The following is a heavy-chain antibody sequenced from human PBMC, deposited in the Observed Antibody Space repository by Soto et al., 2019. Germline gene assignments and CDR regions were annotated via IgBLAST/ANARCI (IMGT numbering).Heavy chain of an antibody. CDR2: ISSRSSTI. J-gene: IGHJ4*02. Sequence: QVQLVESGGGLVKPGGSLRLSCAASGFTFSDYYMSWIRQAPGKGLEWVSYISSRSSTIFYADSVKGRFTISRDNVKKSLYLQMNSLRAVDTAVYYCASGTNGAFFVYWGQGILVTVSS. D-gene: IGHD2-8*01. CDR3: ASGTNGAFFVY. V-gene: IGHV3-11*01. CDR1: GFTFSDYY.